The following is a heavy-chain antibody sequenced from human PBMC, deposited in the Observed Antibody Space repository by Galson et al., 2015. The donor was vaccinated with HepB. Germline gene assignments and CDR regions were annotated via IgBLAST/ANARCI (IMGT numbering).Heavy chain of an antibody. D-gene: IGHD5-12*01. Sequence: SLRLSCAASGFTLHNHWMSWVRQAPGKGLEWVANINLDGSEKFYVDPVKGRFTTSRDNAQNSLYLQMNSLRAEDTAVYYCARGSYSGRQYYFDYWGQGTLVTVSS. J-gene: IGHJ4*02. V-gene: IGHV3-7*03. CDR3: ARGSYSGRQYYFDY. CDR2: INLDGSEK. CDR1: GFTLHNHW.